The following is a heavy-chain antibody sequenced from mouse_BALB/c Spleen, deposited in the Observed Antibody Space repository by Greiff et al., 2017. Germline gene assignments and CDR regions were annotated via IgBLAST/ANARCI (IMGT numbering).Heavy chain of an antibody. CDR2: IWGDGST. Sequence: QVQLQQSGPGLVAPSQSLSITCTVSGFSLTGYGVNWVRQPPGKGLEWLGMIWGDGSTDYNSALKSRLSISKDNSKSQVFLKMNSLQTDDTARYYCATIYYGYDKGYAMDYWGQGTSVTVSS. D-gene: IGHD2-2*01. CDR3: ATIYYGYDKGYAMDY. V-gene: IGHV2-6-7*01. CDR1: GFSLTGYG. J-gene: IGHJ4*01.